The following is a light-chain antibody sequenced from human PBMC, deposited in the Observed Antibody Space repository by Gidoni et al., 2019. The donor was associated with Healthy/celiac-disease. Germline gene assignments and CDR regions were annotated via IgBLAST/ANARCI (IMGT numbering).Light chain of an antibody. CDR2: LGS. Sequence: EIVMTKSPLSLHVTPGEPASISCRSSQSLLHSNGYNYLDWDLQKPGQSPQLLIYLGSNRASGVPDRFSGSGSGTDFTLKISRVEAEDVGVYYCMQALQTPMYTFGQGTKLEIK. J-gene: IGKJ2*01. CDR1: QSLLHSNGYNY. V-gene: IGKV2-28*01. CDR3: MQALQTPMYT.